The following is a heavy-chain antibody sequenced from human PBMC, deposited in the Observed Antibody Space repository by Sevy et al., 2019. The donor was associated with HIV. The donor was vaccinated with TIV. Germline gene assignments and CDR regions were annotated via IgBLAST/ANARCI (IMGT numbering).Heavy chain of an antibody. CDR2: ISYDGSNK. V-gene: IGHV3-30*04. CDR1: GFTFSSYA. CDR3: ARDLTARQWPAYGMDV. D-gene: IGHD6-19*01. J-gene: IGHJ6*02. Sequence: GGSLRLSCAASGFTFSSYAMHWVRQAPGKGLEWVAVISYDGSNKYYADSVKGRFTNSRDNSKNTLYLQMNSLRAEDTAVYYCARDLTARQWPAYGMDVWGQGTTVTVSS.